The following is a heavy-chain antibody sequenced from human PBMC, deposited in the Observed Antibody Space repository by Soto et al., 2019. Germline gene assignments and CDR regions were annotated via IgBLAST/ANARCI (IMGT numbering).Heavy chain of an antibody. V-gene: IGHV4-59*01. CDR2: VYNSGST. CDR1: GGSISSNY. J-gene: IGHJ4*02. CDR3: ARYRREAVAGYTLDN. D-gene: IGHD6-13*01. Sequence: SETLSLTCTVSGGSISSNYWTWIRQPPGKGLEWIGYVYNSGSTNYNPSLKSRVTISEDASKSQFSLKVNSMTAADTAVYYCARYRREAVAGYTLDNWGQGILVTVSS.